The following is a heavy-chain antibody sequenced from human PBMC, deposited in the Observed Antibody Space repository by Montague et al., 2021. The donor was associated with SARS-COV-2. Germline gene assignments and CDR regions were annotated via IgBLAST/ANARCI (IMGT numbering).Heavy chain of an antibody. Sequence: TLSLTCSVSGGSVKSANHYWSWIRQSAGKKLEWMGRLYTSGSTYYNPSFKSRVTMSLDTSKNLFSLNLSSMTAADTAVYYCARDGADYSFAYYHEMDVWGQGTLVTVSS. D-gene: IGHD1-26*01. CDR1: GGSVKSANHY. CDR3: ARDGADYSFAYYHEMDV. V-gene: IGHV4-61*02. J-gene: IGHJ4*02. CDR2: LYTSGST.